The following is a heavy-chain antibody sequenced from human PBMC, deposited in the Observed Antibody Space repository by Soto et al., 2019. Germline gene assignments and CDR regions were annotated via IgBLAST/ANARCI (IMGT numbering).Heavy chain of an antibody. J-gene: IGHJ4*02. D-gene: IGHD5-12*01. V-gene: IGHV4-59*01. Sequence: SETLSLTFTVSGVSITSYFWSWIRQTPGKGLDWIGSISFSGATYSNPSLKGRAALSVDTSENHLSLTLNSVTSAHTAVYFCARERRDGYKRYFEFWGQGKQVTVSS. CDR1: GVSITSYF. CDR2: ISFSGAT. CDR3: ARERRDGYKRYFEF.